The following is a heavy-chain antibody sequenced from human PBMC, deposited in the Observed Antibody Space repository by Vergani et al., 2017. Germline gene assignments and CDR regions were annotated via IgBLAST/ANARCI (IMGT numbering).Heavy chain of an antibody. D-gene: IGHD5-12*01. CDR1: GFTFNHYA. J-gene: IGHJ6*02. Sequence: EVQLLESGGDLVQPGGSLRLSCAASGFTFNHYAMNWVRQAPGKGLEWVSGISGSGGSTYYAGSVKGRVTISRDSSKKTLYLPMNSLSAGDTAVYYCAKANPRNSGYDYLYYYHAMDVWGQGTTVTVSS. CDR3: AKANPRNSGYDYLYYYHAMDV. V-gene: IGHV3-23*01. CDR2: ISGSGGST.